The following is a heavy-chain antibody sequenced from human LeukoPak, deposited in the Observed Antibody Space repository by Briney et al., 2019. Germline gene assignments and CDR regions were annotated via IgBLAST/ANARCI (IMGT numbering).Heavy chain of an antibody. CDR2: IYHSGST. V-gene: IGHV4-4*02. CDR3: ARVEAYYYDSRDYYYYMDV. J-gene: IGHJ6*03. D-gene: IGHD3-22*01. CDR1: GGSISSSNW. Sequence: SETLSLTCAVSGGSISSSNWWSWVRQPPGKGLEWIGEIYHSGSTNYNPSLKSRVTISVDKSKNQFSLKLSSVTAADTAVYYCARVEAYYYDSRDYYYYMDVWGKGTTVTVSS.